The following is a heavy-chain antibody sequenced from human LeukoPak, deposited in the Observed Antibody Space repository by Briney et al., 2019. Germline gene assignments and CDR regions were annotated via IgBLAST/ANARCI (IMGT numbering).Heavy chain of an antibody. CDR1: GFTVSSNY. V-gene: IGHV3-53*01. J-gene: IGHJ3*02. Sequence: GGSLRLSCAASGFTVSSNYMSWVRQAPGKGLEWVSVIYGGGTTYYADSVKGRFTISKDNSKNTLYLQMNSLKTEDTAVYYCASLSGGADAFDIWGQGTMVTVSS. CDR2: IYGGGTT. CDR3: ASLSGGADAFDI. D-gene: IGHD3-10*01.